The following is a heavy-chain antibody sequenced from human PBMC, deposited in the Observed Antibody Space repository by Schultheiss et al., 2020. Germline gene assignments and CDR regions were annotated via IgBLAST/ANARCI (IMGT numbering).Heavy chain of an antibody. J-gene: IGHJ4*02. CDR2: INPNSGGT. V-gene: IGHV1-2*02. CDR1: GYTFTGYY. D-gene: IGHD6-13*01. CDR3: TRGSGSSWFDF. Sequence: ASVKVSCKASGYTFTGYYMHWVRQAPGQGLEWMGWINPNSGGTNYAHYAQKFQGRVTMTRDTSISTAYMDLYRLTSPDTAMYYCTRGSGSSWFDFWGQGTLVTVSS.